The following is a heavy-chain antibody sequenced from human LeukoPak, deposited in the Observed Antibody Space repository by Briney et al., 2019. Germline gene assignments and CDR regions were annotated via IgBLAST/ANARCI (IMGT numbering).Heavy chain of an antibody. CDR1: GFTFSSYA. V-gene: IGHV3-30-3*01. CDR3: ARDGVKQWLETPYF. Sequence: GGSLRLSCAASGFTFSSYAMHWVRQAPGKGLEWVAVISYDGSNKYYADSVKGRFTISRDNAKNSLYLQMNSLRAEDTAVYYCARDGVKQWLETPYFWGQGTLVTVSS. D-gene: IGHD6-19*01. J-gene: IGHJ4*02. CDR2: ISYDGSNK.